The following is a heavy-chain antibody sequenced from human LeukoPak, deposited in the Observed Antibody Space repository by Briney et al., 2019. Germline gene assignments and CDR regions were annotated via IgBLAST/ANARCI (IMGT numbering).Heavy chain of an antibody. CDR1: GYSFTSYG. D-gene: IGHD3-22*01. CDR2: ISTYDGNA. Sequence: ASVKVSCKASGYSFTSYGITWVRQAPGQGLEWMGWISTYDGNANYAQKLQGRVTMTEDTSTDTAYMELSSLRSEDTAVYYCATPVGGYYYDSHVRDAFDIWGQGTTVTVSS. CDR3: ATPVGGYYYDSHVRDAFDI. V-gene: IGHV1-18*01. J-gene: IGHJ3*02.